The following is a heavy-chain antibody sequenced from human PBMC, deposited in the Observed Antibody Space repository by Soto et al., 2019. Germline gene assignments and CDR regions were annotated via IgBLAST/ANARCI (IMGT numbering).Heavy chain of an antibody. V-gene: IGHV3-74*01. CDR2: INSDGSST. CDR1: GFTFSSYW. D-gene: IGHD6-13*01. Sequence: SLRLSCAASGFTFSSYWMHWVRQAPGKGLVWVSRINSDGSSTSYADSVKGRFTISRDNAKNTLYLQMNSLRAEDTAVYYCAREGSSWYGGYYYYGMDVWGQGTTVTVSS. CDR3: AREGSSWYGGYYYYGMDV. J-gene: IGHJ6*02.